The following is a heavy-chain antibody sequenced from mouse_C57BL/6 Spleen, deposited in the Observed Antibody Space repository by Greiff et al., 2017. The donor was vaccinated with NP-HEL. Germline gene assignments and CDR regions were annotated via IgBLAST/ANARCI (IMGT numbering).Heavy chain of an antibody. J-gene: IGHJ2*01. D-gene: IGHD2-5*01. CDR1: GYAFTNYL. CDR2: INPGSGGT. Sequence: VQLQQSGAELVRPGTSVKVSCKASGYAFTNYLIEWVKQRPGQGLEWIGVINPGSGGTNYNEKFKGKATLTADKSSSTAYMQLSSLTSEDSAVYFCARDYSNDFDYWGQGTTLTVSS. V-gene: IGHV1-54*01. CDR3: ARDYSNDFDY.